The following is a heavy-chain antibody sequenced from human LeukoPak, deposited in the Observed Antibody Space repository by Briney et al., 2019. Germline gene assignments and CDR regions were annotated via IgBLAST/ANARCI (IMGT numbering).Heavy chain of an antibody. D-gene: IGHD2-2*01. CDR2: VKQDGSEK. Sequence: GGSLRPSSAASGFTLSSYWMSWVRLAPGKGLEWVANVKQDGSEKYYVDSVKGRFTISRDNAKNSLFLQMNSLRAEDTAVYYCARALDTSSSRYQPFEYWGQGTLVTVSS. CDR1: GFTLSSYW. J-gene: IGHJ4*02. CDR3: ARALDTSSSRYQPFEY. V-gene: IGHV3-7*01.